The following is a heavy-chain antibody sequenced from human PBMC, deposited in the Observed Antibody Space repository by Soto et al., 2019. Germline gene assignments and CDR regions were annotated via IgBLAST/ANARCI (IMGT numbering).Heavy chain of an antibody. CDR3: ARGLVRSITGTTDTWGGIFDY. CDR1: GGSFSGYY. V-gene: IGHV4-34*01. Sequence: SETLSLTCAVYGGSFSGYYWSWIRQPPGKGLEWIGEINHSGSTNYNPSLKSRVTISVDTSKNQFSLKLSSVTAADTAGYYCARGLVRSITGTTDTWGGIFDYWGQGTLVTVSS. J-gene: IGHJ4*02. CDR2: INHSGST. D-gene: IGHD1-20*01.